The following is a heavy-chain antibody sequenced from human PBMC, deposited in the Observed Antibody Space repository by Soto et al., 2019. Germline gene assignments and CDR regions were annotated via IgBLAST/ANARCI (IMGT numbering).Heavy chain of an antibody. CDR2: IIPIFGTA. CDR1: GGTFSSYA. CDR3: ASEMGQDYYDSSGYYPPFDY. J-gene: IGHJ4*02. Sequence: SVKLSCKGSGGTFSSYAISWVRQAPGQGLEWMGGIIPIFGTANYAQKFQGRVTITADESTSTAYMELSSLRSEDTAVYYCASEMGQDYYDSSGYYPPFDYWGQG. D-gene: IGHD3-22*01. V-gene: IGHV1-69*13.